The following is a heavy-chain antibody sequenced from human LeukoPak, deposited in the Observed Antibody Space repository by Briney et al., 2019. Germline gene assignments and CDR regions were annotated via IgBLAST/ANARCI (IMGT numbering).Heavy chain of an antibody. D-gene: IGHD3-22*01. J-gene: IGHJ4*02. CDR3: ARGSGYYSYFDY. V-gene: IGHV3-30-3*01. CDR2: ISYDGSNK. Sequence: GGSLRLSCAASGFTFSSYAMHWVRQAPGKGLEWEAVISYDGSNKYYADSVKGRFTISRDNSKNTLYLQMNSLRAEDTAVYYCARGSGYYSYFDYWGQGTLVTVSS. CDR1: GFTFSSYA.